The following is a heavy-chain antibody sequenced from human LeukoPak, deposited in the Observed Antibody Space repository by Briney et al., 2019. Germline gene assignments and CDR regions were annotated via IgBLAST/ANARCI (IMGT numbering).Heavy chain of an antibody. D-gene: IGHD3-9*01. CDR1: GITFSSYA. J-gene: IGHJ4*02. CDR3: ARGLNILTGYYPY. CDR2: ISYDGSNK. V-gene: IGHV3-30-3*01. Sequence: GRSLRLSCAASGITFSSYAMHWVRQAPGKGLEWVAVISYDGSNKYYADSVKGRFTISRDNSKNTLYLQMNSLRAEDTAVYYCARGLNILTGYYPYWGQGTLVTVSS.